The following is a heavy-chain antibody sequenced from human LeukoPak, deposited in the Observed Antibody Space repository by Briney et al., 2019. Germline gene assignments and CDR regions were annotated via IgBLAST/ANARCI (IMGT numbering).Heavy chain of an antibody. Sequence: GGSLRLSCAASGFTFSAYWMHWVRQSPGKGLEWVGQLKGDGSRANYADSVRGRFTISRDNAKNTVYLQLNSLRAEDTAVYYCARDGYLAPVIAFLDYWGQGTPVTVSS. CDR3: ARDGYLAPVIAFLDY. V-gene: IGHV3-74*01. D-gene: IGHD2-2*03. CDR1: GFTFSAYW. CDR2: LKGDGSRA. J-gene: IGHJ4*02.